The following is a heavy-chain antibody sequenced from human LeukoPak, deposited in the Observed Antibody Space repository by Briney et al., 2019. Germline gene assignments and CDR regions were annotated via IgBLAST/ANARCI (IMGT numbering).Heavy chain of an antibody. Sequence: SETLSLTCTVSGASISTYYWSWIRQPPGKGLEWIGYIYYTESTDSNPSLKSRVTLSVDTSKNQFSLKLSSITAADTAVYYCVRGRDGYSNWGQGTLVTVSS. CDR3: VRGRDGYSN. CDR2: IYYTEST. D-gene: IGHD5-24*01. J-gene: IGHJ4*02. CDR1: GASISTYY. V-gene: IGHV4-59*01.